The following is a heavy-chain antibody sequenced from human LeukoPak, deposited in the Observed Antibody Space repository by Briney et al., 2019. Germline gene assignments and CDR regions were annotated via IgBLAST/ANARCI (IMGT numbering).Heavy chain of an antibody. V-gene: IGHV3-11*01. CDR1: GFIFSDYY. CDR2: ISSSGTTI. CDR3: ARVESRAFDI. J-gene: IGHJ3*02. Sequence: GGSLRLSCAASGFIFSDYYMSWIRQAPGKGLEWVSYISSSGTTIYYADSLRGRFTISRDNAKNSLYLQMNSLRADDTAVYYCARVESRAFDIWGQGTMVTVSS. D-gene: IGHD5/OR15-5a*01.